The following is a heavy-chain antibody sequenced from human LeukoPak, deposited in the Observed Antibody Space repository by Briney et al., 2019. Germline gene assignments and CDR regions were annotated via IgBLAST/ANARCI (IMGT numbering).Heavy chain of an antibody. V-gene: IGHV3-23*01. D-gene: IGHD3-22*01. CDR2: ISGSGGST. Sequence: GGSLRLSCAASGFTFSSYAMSWVRQAPGKGLEWVSAISGSGGSTYYADSVKGRFTIFRDNSKNTLYLQMNSLRAEDTAVYYCAKFDRQIVVVITTGANAFDIWGQGTMVTVSS. J-gene: IGHJ3*02. CDR3: AKFDRQIVVVITTGANAFDI. CDR1: GFTFSSYA.